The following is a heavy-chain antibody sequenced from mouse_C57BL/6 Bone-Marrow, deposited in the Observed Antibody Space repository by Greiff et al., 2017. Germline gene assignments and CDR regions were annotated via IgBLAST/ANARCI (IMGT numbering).Heavy chain of an antibody. V-gene: IGHV14-4*01. CDR2: IDPENGDT. Sequence: VQPQQSGAELVRPGASVKLSCTASGFNIKDDYMHWVKQRPEQGLEWIGWIDPENGDTEYASKFQGKATITADTSSNTAYLQLSSLTSEDTAVYYCGYGNAMDYWGQGTSVTVSS. CDR3: GYGNAMDY. J-gene: IGHJ4*01. D-gene: IGHD1-1*01. CDR1: GFNIKDDY.